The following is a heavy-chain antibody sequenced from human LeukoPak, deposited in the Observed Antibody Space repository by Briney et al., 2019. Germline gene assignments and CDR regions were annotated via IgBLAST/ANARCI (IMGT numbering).Heavy chain of an antibody. CDR2: TYYRSKWYT. Sequence: SQTLSLTCAISGYSVSSNSGAWNWIRQSPSRGLECLGWTYYRSKWYTDYAVSVSSRITINPDASKNQFSLQLNSVTPEDTAVYYCASSSLRGSDAFDIWGQGTMVTVSS. J-gene: IGHJ3*02. V-gene: IGHV6-1*01. D-gene: IGHD3-16*01. CDR1: GYSVSSNSGA. CDR3: ASSSLRGSDAFDI.